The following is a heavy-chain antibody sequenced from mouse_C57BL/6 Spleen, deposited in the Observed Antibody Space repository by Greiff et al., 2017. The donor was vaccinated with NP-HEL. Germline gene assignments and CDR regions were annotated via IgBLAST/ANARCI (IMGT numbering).Heavy chain of an antibody. CDR1: GFTFSSYA. Sequence: EVQGVESGEGLVKPGGSLKLSCAASGFTFSSYAMSWVRQTPEKRLEWVAYISSGGDYIYYVDTVKGRFTISRDNARNTLYLQMSSLKSEDTAMYYCTRGDDYDGYYAMDYWGQGTSVTVSS. CDR3: TRGDDYDGYYAMDY. D-gene: IGHD2-4*01. CDR2: ISSGGDYI. V-gene: IGHV5-9-1*02. J-gene: IGHJ4*01.